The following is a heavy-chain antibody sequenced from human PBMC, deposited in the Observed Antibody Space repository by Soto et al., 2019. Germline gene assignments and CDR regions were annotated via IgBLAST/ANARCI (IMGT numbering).Heavy chain of an antibody. CDR2: ISSSSSYI. D-gene: IGHD2-15*01. V-gene: IGHV3-21*01. CDR3: ARGLHCSGGSCVFDY. CDR1: GFTFSSYS. J-gene: IGHJ4*02. Sequence: EVQLVESGGGLVKPGGSLRLSCAASGFTFSSYSMNWVRQAPGKGLEWVSSISSSSSYIYYADSVKGRFTISRDNAKNSLYLQMNSLRVEDTAVYYCARGLHCSGGSCVFDYWGQGTLVTVSS.